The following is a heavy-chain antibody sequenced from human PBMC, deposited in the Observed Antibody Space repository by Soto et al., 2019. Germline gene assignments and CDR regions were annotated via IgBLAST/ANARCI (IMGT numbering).Heavy chain of an antibody. CDR2: ISGSGGST. CDR3: AKYDYGGNFYQN. Sequence: GGSLRLSCAASGFTFSSYAMSWVRQAPGKGLEWVSAISGSGGSTYYADSVKGRYTISRDNSKNTLYLQMNSLRAEDTAVYYCAKYDYGGNFYQNWGQGTLVTVSS. V-gene: IGHV3-23*01. CDR1: GFTFSSYA. J-gene: IGHJ4*02. D-gene: IGHD4-17*01.